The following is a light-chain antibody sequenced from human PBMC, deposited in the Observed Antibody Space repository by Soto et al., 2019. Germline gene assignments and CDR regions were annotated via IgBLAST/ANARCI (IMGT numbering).Light chain of an antibody. Sequence: DIQMTQSPSSLSASVGDRVTITRRASQGITTDFAWYQQKPGKAPKRLIYAAASLQSGVPSRFSGSGSGTEFTLTISSLQPEDFATYYCLQYYSYPYTFGQGTKLEIK. J-gene: IGKJ2*01. CDR1: QGITTD. CDR2: AAA. CDR3: LQYYSYPYT. V-gene: IGKV1-17*01.